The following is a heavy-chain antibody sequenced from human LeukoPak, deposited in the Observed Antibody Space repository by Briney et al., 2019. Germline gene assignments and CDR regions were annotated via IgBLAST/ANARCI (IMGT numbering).Heavy chain of an antibody. J-gene: IGHJ6*02. V-gene: IGHV3-53*01. CDR1: GFTVSSNY. Sequence: GGSLRLSCAASGFTVSSNYMSWVRQAPGKGLEWVLVIYSGGSTYYADSVKGRFTISRDNSKNTLYLQMNSLRAEDTAVYYCAREMATIRVLYGMDVWGQGTTVTVSS. D-gene: IGHD5-24*01. CDR2: IYSGGST. CDR3: AREMATIRVLYGMDV.